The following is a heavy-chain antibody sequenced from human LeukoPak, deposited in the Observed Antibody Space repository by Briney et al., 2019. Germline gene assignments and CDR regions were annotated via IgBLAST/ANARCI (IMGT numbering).Heavy chain of an antibody. CDR2: INTNSGKT. CDR3: ASKSGSYSVDY. Sequence: GSVSVSCKASGYTFTRYDINWVRQATGKGLEWVGWINTNSGKTDYAQKVQGRVTMTRDKSINKAYMEVSRLRDEGTAVYYCASKSGSYSVDYWGQGTLVTVSS. J-gene: IGHJ4*02. D-gene: IGHD1-26*01. CDR1: GYTFTRYD. V-gene: IGHV1-8*01.